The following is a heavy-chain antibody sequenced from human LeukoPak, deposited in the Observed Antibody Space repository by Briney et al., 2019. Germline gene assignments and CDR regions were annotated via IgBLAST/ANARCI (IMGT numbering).Heavy chain of an antibody. CDR3: SRKRNKHPDLEN. Sequence: GGSLRLSCAASGFTFSDYSMNWVRQAPGKGLEWLSCIGSSTTSHIYYADSVKGRFTISRDNAKNSLYLQMNGLRPEDTAVYYCSRKRNKHPDLENWGQGTLVTVSS. V-gene: IGHV3-21*01. J-gene: IGHJ4*02. CDR1: GFTFSDYS. CDR2: IGSSTTSHI. D-gene: IGHD1-1*01.